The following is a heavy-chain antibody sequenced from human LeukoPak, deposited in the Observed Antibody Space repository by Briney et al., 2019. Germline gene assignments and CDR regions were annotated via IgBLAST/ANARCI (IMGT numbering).Heavy chain of an antibody. V-gene: IGHV3-43D*04. D-gene: IGHD4-17*01. CDR2: ISWDGGST. Sequence: GGSLRLSCAASGVTFDDYAMHWVRQAPGKGLEWVSLISWDGGSTYYADSVKGRFTISRDNSKNSLYLQMNSLRAEDTALYYCAKDGAVTTEYYFDYWGQGTLVTVSS. CDR1: GVTFDDYA. CDR3: AKDGAVTTEYYFDY. J-gene: IGHJ4*02.